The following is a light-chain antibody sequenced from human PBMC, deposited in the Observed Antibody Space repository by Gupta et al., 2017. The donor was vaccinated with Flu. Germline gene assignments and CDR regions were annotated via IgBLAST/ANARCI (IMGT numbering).Light chain of an antibody. CDR2: DVY. CDR1: QSGRSY. Sequence: TPSPPPGYIATRASRASQSGRSYLAWYQQKPGQAARLLIYDVYDRATGTPARFSGSGSGTDFTLTISSLEPEEAAVDYCQQRRRCPTQPTFGGGTKVEI. CDR3: QQRRRCPTQPT. J-gene: IGKJ4*01. V-gene: IGKV3-11*01.